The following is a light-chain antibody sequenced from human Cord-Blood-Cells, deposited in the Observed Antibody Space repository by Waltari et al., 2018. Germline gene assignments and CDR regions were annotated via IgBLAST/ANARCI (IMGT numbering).Light chain of an antibody. CDR2: WAS. CDR3: QQYYSTPWT. J-gene: IGKJ1*01. V-gene: IGKV4-1*01. CDR1: QSVLYRSNNKKY. Sequence: DIVMTKSPDSLAVSLGERATINCKSSQSVLYRSNNKKYLAWYQQKPGQPPKLLIYWASTRESGVPDRFSGSGSGTDFTLTISSLQAEDVAVYYCQQYYSTPWTFGQGTKVEIK.